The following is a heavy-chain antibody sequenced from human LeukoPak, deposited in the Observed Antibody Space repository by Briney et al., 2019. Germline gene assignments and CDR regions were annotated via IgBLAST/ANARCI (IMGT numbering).Heavy chain of an antibody. CDR3: ARSPDYSSYIYYYYLDV. J-gene: IGHJ6*03. CDR2: IYASGIT. CDR1: GGSISSYY. D-gene: IGHD4-11*01. Sequence: SETLSLTCTVSGGSISSYYWSWIRQPAGKGLEWIGRIYASGITNYNPSLKSRVTVSVDTSKNQFSLQLTSVTAADTAVYYCARSPDYSSYIYYYYLDVWGKGTTVTVSS. V-gene: IGHV4-4*07.